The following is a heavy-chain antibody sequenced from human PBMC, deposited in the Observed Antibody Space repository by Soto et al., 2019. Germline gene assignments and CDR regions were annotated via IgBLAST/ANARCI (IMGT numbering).Heavy chain of an antibody. V-gene: IGHV3-30*18. CDR3: AKVDTEAPDF. D-gene: IGHD5-18*01. Sequence: PGGSLRLSCAASGFPFSSYDMHWVRQAPGKGLEWVAVISYDGSNKYYADSVKGRFTISRDSSKNTLYLQVNSLRPEDTAVYYCAKVDTEAPDFWGQGTLVTVSS. CDR2: ISYDGSNK. J-gene: IGHJ4*02. CDR1: GFPFSSYD.